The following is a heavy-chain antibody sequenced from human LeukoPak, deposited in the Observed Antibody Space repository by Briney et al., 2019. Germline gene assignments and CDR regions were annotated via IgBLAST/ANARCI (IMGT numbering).Heavy chain of an antibody. Sequence: PGGSLRLSCVASGFTFRSYSMHWVRQAPGKGLEWVSSIGSDSTYEYSPDSVKGRFTISRDDAKNSLYLQMNSLRVEDTAVYYCAKESLRVVPSATFDYWGQGTLVTVSS. CDR1: GFTFRSYS. CDR3: AKESLRVVPSATFDY. D-gene: IGHD2-2*01. CDR2: IGSDSTYE. J-gene: IGHJ4*02. V-gene: IGHV3-21*01.